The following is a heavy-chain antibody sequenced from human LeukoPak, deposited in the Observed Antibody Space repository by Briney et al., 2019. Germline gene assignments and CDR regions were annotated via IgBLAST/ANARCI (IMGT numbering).Heavy chain of an antibody. J-gene: IGHJ4*02. CDR2: IYYSGST. D-gene: IGHD2-8*01. CDR1: GGSISSSSYY. V-gene: IGHV4-39*01. Sequence: SETLSLTCTVSGGSISSSSYYWGWIRQPPGKGLEWIGSIYYSGSTYYNPSLKSRVTISVDTSKNQFSLKLSSVTAADTAVYYCARGLKWWTKGPHFDYWGQGTLVTVSS. CDR3: ARGLKWWTKGPHFDY.